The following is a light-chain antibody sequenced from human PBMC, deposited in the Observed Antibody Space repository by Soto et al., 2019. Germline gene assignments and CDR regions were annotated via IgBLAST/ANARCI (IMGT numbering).Light chain of an antibody. CDR3: QTWGTGSHVV. CDR2: LNSDGSH. CDR1: SGPSSYA. V-gene: IGLV4-69*01. J-gene: IGLJ2*01. Sequence: QLVLTQSPSAPASLGASVKLTCTLSSGPSSYAIAWHQQQPEKAPRYLMKLNSDGSHNKGDGIPDRFSGSSSGAEHYLTISNLQSEDEADYYCQTWGTGSHVVFGGGTKLTVL.